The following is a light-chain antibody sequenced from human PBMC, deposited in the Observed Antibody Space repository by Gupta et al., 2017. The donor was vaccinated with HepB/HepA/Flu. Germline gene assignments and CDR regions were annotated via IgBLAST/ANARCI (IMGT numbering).Light chain of an antibody. CDR2: KDT. Sequence: SYTLTQAPSMSVSPGQTARITCSGEALPRKYAYWYQQKPGQAPVVMIYKDTERPSGIPERFSGSTSGTTVTLTITGVQAEDEADYYCQSADSTGNYRVFGGGTKLTVL. CDR1: ALPRKY. V-gene: IGLV3-25*03. J-gene: IGLJ3*02. CDR3: QSADSTGNYRV.